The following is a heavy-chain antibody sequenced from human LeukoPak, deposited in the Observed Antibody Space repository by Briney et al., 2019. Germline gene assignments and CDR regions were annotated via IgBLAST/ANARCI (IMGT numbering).Heavy chain of an antibody. Sequence: GGSLRLSCAASGFTFSSYAMTWVRQAPGKGLEWVSTISGSGTGTYYADSVKGRFTISRDNSKNTLYLQMNSLGVEDMAVYYCARHSGSGSYSPPDWGQGTLVTVSS. J-gene: IGHJ4*02. CDR3: ARHSGSGSYSPPD. CDR2: ISGSGTGT. CDR1: GFTFSSYA. V-gene: IGHV3-23*01. D-gene: IGHD3-10*01.